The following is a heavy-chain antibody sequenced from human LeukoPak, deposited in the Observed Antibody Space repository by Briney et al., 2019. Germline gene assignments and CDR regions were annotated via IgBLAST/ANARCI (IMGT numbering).Heavy chain of an antibody. V-gene: IGHV3-21*01. CDR1: GFTLSNYD. D-gene: IGHD4-17*01. CDR2: ISSSSYYI. J-gene: IGHJ5*02. Sequence: GGSLRLSCAASGFTLSNYDMNWVRQAPGKGLEWVSFISSSSYYIYYADSVKGRFTISRDNPKNALYLQMNSLRVEDTAIFYCARSDYRKSYKWFDPWGQGTLVTVSS. CDR3: ARSDYRKSYKWFDP.